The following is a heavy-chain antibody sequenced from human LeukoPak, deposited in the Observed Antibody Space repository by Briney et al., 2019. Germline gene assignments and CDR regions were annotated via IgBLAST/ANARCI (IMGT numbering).Heavy chain of an antibody. CDR3: ARQLGDAASGLYWYFDL. V-gene: IGHV4-38-2*01. CDR2: IYGSGST. Sequence: SETLSLTCAVSGYSIGSGYYWVWILQPPGTGLEWIGSIYGSGSTYYNPSLTSRVTISIDTSKNQFSLKLSSVTAADTALYYCARQLGDAASGLYWYFDLWGRGTLVTVSS. D-gene: IGHD2-21*02. J-gene: IGHJ2*01. CDR1: GYSIGSGYY.